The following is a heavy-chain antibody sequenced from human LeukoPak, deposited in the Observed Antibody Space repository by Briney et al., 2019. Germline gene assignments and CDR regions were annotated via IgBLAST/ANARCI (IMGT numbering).Heavy chain of an antibody. D-gene: IGHD6-13*01. Sequence: SETLSLTCTVSGGSISSYYWSWIRQPPGKGLEWIGNIYYSGSTNYNPSLKSRVTISVDTSKNQFSLKLSSVTAADTAVYYCARASVIAAAVAFDYWGQGTLVTVSS. J-gene: IGHJ4*02. V-gene: IGHV4-59*01. CDR3: ARASVIAAAVAFDY. CDR1: GGSISSYY. CDR2: IYYSGST.